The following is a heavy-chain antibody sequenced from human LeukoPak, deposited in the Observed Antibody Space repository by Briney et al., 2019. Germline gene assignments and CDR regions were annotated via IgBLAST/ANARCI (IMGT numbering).Heavy chain of an antibody. J-gene: IGHJ3*02. CDR1: GYTFTSYY. D-gene: IGHD3-16*01. V-gene: IGHV1-2*02. CDR2: INPNSGGT. Sequence: ASVKVSCKTSGYTFTSYYMHWVRQAPGQGLEWMGWINPNSGGTNYAQKFQGRVTMTRDTSISTAYMELSRLRSDDTAVYYCAREDYEQDAFDIWGQGTMVTVSS. CDR3: AREDYEQDAFDI.